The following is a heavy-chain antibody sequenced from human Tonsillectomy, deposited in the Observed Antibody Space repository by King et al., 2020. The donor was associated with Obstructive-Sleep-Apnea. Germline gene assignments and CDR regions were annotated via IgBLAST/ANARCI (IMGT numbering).Heavy chain of an antibody. CDR1: GGSISSSSYY. V-gene: IGHV4-39*07. D-gene: IGHD3-10*01. CDR3: ARGHYYGSGSYYNSYHFDY. CDR2: IYYSGST. Sequence: QLQESGPGLVKPSETLSLTCTVSGGSISSSSYYWGWIRQPPGKGLEWIGSIYYSGSTYYNPSLKSRVTISVDTSKNQFSLKLSSVTAADTAVYSCARGHYYGSGSYYNSYHFDYWGQGTLVTVSS. J-gene: IGHJ4*02.